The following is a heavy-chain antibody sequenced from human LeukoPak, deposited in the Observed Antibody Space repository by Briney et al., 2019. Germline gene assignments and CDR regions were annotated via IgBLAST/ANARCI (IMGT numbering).Heavy chain of an antibody. CDR2: IWNDGTKK. CDR1: GFIFDTYG. CDR3: ARVTGGNNYYFDL. D-gene: IGHD2-8*02. Sequence: GGSLRLSCAASGFIFDTYGMHWVRQAPGKGMEWVAVIWNDGTKKYYEDSVKGRFTISRDNAKNSLYLQMNSLRADDTALYYCARVTGGNNYYFDLWGQGTLVTVSS. J-gene: IGHJ4*02. V-gene: IGHV3-33*01.